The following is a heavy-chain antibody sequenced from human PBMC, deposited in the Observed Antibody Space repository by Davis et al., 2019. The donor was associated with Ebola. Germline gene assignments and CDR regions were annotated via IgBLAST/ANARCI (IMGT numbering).Heavy chain of an antibody. CDR3: ARAPVAAGYYFDN. J-gene: IGHJ4*02. V-gene: IGHV4-59*11. Sequence: SETLSLTCTVSGGSLSPHYWSWIRQPPGKGLEWIGYIYYNGNTHYNPSLNSRATISVDTSKSQLSLKVDSVTAADTAVYFCARAPVAAGYYFDNWGQGTLVTVSS. CDR2: IYYNGNT. D-gene: IGHD2-2*01. CDR1: GGSLSPHY.